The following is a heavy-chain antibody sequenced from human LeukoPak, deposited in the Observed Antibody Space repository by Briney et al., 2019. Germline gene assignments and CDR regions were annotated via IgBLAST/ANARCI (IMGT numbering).Heavy chain of an antibody. Sequence: GGSLRLSCAASGFTFSSYWMSWVRQAPGKGLEWVANIKQDGSEKYYVDSVKGRFTISRDNAKNSLYLQMNSLRAEDTAVYYCAREVAPTYYYDSSGYCYFDYWGQGTLVTVSS. D-gene: IGHD3-22*01. CDR2: IKQDGSEK. CDR3: AREVAPTYYYDSSGYCYFDY. CDR1: GFTFSSYW. V-gene: IGHV3-7*01. J-gene: IGHJ4*02.